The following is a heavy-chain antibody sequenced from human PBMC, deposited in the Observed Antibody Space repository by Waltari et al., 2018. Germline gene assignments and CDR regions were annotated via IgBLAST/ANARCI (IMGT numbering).Heavy chain of an antibody. J-gene: IGHJ5*02. CDR3: AREPAYCGGDCTGGWFDP. CDR1: GGTFSSYA. D-gene: IGHD2-21*01. CDR2: MRPSLGIA. V-gene: IGHV1-69*01. Sequence: QVQLVQSGAEVKKPGSSVKVSCKASGGTFSSYAISWVGQAPGQGLEWSQVMRPSLGIANCGRKFRGRVTSTAEESTITAYMELGSLRSEDTTVYYCAREPAYCGGDCTGGWFDPWGQGTLVTVSS.